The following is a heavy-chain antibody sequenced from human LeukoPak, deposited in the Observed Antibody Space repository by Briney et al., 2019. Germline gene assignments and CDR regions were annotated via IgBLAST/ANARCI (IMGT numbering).Heavy chain of an antibody. Sequence: PGGSLRLSCAASGFTFSNYGMHWVRQAPGKGLEWVAFIRYDGNNKFYGDSVKGRFTISRDNSKNTLYLQMNSLRGEDTALYYCVRGSESGYWGQGTLVTVSS. J-gene: IGHJ4*02. CDR1: GFTFSNYG. CDR2: IRYDGNNK. V-gene: IGHV3-30*02. CDR3: VRGSESGY. D-gene: IGHD3-10*01.